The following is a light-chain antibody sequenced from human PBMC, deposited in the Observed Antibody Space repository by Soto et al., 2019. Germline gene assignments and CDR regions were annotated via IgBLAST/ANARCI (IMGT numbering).Light chain of an antibody. CDR3: KQSYSTPYT. J-gene: IGKJ2*01. CDR2: AAS. CDR1: QSISSY. V-gene: IGKV1-39*01. Sequence: DIQMTQSPSSLSASVGDRVTITCRASQSISSYLNWYQQKPGKAPTLLIYAASSLQSGVPSRFSGSGSGTDFTLTISSLQTEDFTTYYCKQSYSTPYTFGQGTKLEIK.